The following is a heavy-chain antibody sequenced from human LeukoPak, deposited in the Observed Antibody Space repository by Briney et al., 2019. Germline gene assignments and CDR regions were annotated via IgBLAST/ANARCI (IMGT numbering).Heavy chain of an antibody. CDR2: IKQDGSEN. CDR1: GFTFSSYW. V-gene: IGHV3-7*01. Sequence: GGSLRLSCAASGFTFSSYWMSWVRQAPGKGLEWVANIKQDGSENYHVDSVKGRFTISRDNAKNSLYLQMNSLRAEDTAVYYCARDGDSDYYYMDVWGKGTTVTVSS. CDR3: ARDGDSDYYYMDV. J-gene: IGHJ6*03. D-gene: IGHD4-17*01.